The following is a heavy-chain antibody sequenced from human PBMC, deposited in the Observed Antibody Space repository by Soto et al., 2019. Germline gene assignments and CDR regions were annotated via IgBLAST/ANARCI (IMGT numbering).Heavy chain of an antibody. V-gene: IGHV4-39*01. CDR2: SYYSGTS. CDR1: GGSIRVQSYY. Sequence: LSLTCTVSGGSIRVQSYYWTWIRQTPGKGLEWVGSSYYSGTSYFNPALKGRVTIPVDTSTNQFSLRLTSVTAADTAVYYCTRRYNWNDYYFDPWGQGTLVTVSS. CDR3: TRRYNWNDYYFDP. D-gene: IGHD1-20*01. J-gene: IGHJ5*02.